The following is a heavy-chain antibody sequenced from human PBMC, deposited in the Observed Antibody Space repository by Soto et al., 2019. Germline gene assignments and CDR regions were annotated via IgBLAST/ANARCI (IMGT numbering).Heavy chain of an antibody. V-gene: IGHV4-39*01. J-gene: IGHJ4*02. D-gene: IGHD6-13*01. CDR3: ARHICSSWYRNFDY. CDR2: IYYSGST. Sequence: SGSLYPPGTASGSPIISTSYYGGWNRQPPGKGLEWIGSIYYSGSTYYNPSLKNRVTISVDTSKNQFSLKLSSVTAADTAVYXYARHICSSWYRNFDYWGQGTLVTVS. CDR1: GSPIISTSYY.